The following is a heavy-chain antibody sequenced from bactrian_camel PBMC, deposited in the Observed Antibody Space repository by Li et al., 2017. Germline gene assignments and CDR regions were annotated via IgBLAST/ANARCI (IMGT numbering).Heavy chain of an antibody. CDR1: GFQFSDYP. D-gene: IGHD5*01. CDR2: IAYDGWVT. J-gene: IGHJ4*01. Sequence: QLVESGGDSVQAGGSLRLSCAASGFQFSDYPMSWVRQAPGKGLEWVAQIAYDGWVTRYHDSAKGRFTISRDNVKNTVTLQMNYLSPEDTGTYYCAARLGFTANWGDWREPNYCGQGTQVTVS. CDR3: AARLGFTANWGDWREPNY. V-gene: IGHV3S40*01.